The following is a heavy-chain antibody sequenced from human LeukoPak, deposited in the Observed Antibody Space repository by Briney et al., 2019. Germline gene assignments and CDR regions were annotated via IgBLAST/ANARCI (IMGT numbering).Heavy chain of an antibody. Sequence: GGSLRLSCAASGFTFSSYWMSWIRQAPGKGLEWVSYISSSGSTIYYADSVKGRFTISRDNAKNSLYLQMNSLRAEDTAVYYCARVEVSDYGMDVWGQGTTVTVSS. CDR2: ISSSGSTI. J-gene: IGHJ6*02. CDR3: ARVEVSDYGMDV. V-gene: IGHV3-11*01. CDR1: GFTFSSYW. D-gene: IGHD5/OR15-5a*01.